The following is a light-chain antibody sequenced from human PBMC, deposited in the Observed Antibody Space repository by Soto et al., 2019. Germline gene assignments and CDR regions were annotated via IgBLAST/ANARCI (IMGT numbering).Light chain of an antibody. CDR3: QQYASPIP. Sequence: VWMESRGTLYLCAGEGGSLSCRASQSVSSSYLAWYQQKPGQAPRLLIYGASSRATGIPDRFSGSGSGTDFTLPFSRLESDAFAVYYCQQYASPIPFRQGTRLEIK. CDR2: GAS. CDR1: QSVSSSY. V-gene: IGKV3-20*01. J-gene: IGKJ5*01.